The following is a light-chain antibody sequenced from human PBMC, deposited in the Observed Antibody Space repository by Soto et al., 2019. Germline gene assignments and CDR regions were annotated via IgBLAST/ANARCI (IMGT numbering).Light chain of an antibody. CDR2: DAS. J-gene: IGKJ3*01. V-gene: IGKV3D-20*01. Sequence: EIVLTQSPATLSLSPGERATLSCGASQSISSYLAWYQQKPGLVPRLLIYDASSRATGIPDRFSGSGSGTDFTLTISRLEPEDFAVYYCQQYGSSLTFGPGTKVDIK. CDR3: QQYGSSLT. CDR1: QSISSY.